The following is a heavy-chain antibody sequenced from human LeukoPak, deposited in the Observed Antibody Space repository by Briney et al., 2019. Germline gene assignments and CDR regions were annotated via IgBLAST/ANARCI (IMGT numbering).Heavy chain of an antibody. V-gene: IGHV3-21*01. CDR2: ISSSSSYI. J-gene: IGHJ4*02. Sequence: GGSLRLSCAASGFTFSSYSMNWVRQAPGKGLEWVSSISSSSSYIYYADSVKGRFTISRDNAKNSLYLQMNSLRAEDTAVYYCARDDCSSTSCYIKYDYWGQGTLVTVSS. CDR3: ARDDCSSTSCYIKYDY. D-gene: IGHD2-2*01. CDR1: GFTFSSYS.